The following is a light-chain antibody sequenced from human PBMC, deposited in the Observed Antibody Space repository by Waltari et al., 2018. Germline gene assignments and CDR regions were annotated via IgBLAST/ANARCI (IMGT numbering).Light chain of an antibody. J-gene: IGLJ2*01. CDR1: SPHSHFA. V-gene: IGLV4-69*02. CDR2: LNSDGSY. Sequence: QVSLTQSPSASASLGASVKLTCTLNSPHSHFAIAWHQRQPAKGPRFLMTLNSDGSYIKGDGIPDRFSGSSSGAERYLIISSLQFEDEADYYCQTWGTGSFWTFGGGTKLTVL. CDR3: QTWGTGSFWT.